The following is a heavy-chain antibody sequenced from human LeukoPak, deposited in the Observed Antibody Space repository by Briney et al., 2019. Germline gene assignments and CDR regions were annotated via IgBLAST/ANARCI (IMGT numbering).Heavy chain of an antibody. CDR1: GFTFSNYA. J-gene: IGHJ4*02. CDR3: VLAEY. Sequence: GGSLRLSCAASGFTFSNYAMSWVRQASGKGLEWVSVISNNGGGTHYADSVKGRFTISRDNSKNMLYLQMNSLRAEDTAIYYCVLAEYWGQGTLVTVSS. V-gene: IGHV3-23*01. CDR2: ISNNGGGT. D-gene: IGHD3-3*02.